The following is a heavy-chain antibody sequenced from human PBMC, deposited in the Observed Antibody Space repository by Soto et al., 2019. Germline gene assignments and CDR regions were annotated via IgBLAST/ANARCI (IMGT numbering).Heavy chain of an antibody. V-gene: IGHV3-23*01. Sequence: GGSLRLSCAASGFTFSSYAMSWVRQAPGKGLEWVSAISGSGGSTYYADSVKGRFTISRDNSKNTLYLQMNSLRAEDTAVYYCAKVSDYYDSSGPNWFDPWGQGTLVTVSS. CDR3: AKVSDYYDSSGPNWFDP. CDR1: GFTFSSYA. D-gene: IGHD3-22*01. CDR2: ISGSGGST. J-gene: IGHJ5*02.